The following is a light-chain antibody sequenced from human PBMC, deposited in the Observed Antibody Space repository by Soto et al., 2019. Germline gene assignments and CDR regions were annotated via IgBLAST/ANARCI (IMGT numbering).Light chain of an antibody. CDR3: QSYDADILI. Sequence: NFMLTQPHSVSESPGKTVTISCTRSSGNIVSNYVQWYQQRPGSSPTTVIYEDDDRPSGVPDRFSGSIDTSSNSASLTISGLKTEDEADYSCQSYDADILIFGGGTQLTVL. CDR2: EDD. V-gene: IGLV6-57*01. J-gene: IGLJ2*01. CDR1: SGNIVSNY.